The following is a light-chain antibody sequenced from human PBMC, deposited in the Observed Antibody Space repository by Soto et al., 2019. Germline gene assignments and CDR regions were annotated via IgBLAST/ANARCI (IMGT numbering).Light chain of an antibody. CDR1: QDIGDD. V-gene: IGKV1-17*02. CDR2: ASS. CDR3: LQHNSLPFT. Sequence: DIQMTQSPSSLSASVGDRVTITCRASQDIGDDLDWFQQKPGKAPKRLIYASSGLQSGAPARFSGSGSGTEFALTISNLYPEDFAPYYGLQHNSLPFTFGPGTKVDVK. J-gene: IGKJ3*01.